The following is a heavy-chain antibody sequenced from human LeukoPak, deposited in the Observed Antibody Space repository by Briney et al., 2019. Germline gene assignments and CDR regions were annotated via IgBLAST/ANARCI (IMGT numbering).Heavy chain of an antibody. D-gene: IGHD3-10*01. CDR3: ARRGGSGRSFDY. Sequence: PSETLSLTCTVSGGSISSSTYYWGWIRQPPGKGLEWIGSIYYSGSTYYNPSLKSRFTISVDTSRNQFPLKLTSVTAADTAVYYCARRGGSGRSFDYWGQGTLVTVPS. V-gene: IGHV4-39*01. CDR1: GGSISSSTYY. J-gene: IGHJ4*02. CDR2: IYYSGST.